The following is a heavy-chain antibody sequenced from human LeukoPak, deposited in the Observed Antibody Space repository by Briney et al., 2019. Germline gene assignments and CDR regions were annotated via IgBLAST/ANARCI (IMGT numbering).Heavy chain of an antibody. CDR3: ARGRIAVAGYYYYYGMDV. CDR1: GYTFTSYY. Sequence: ASVKVSCKASGYTFTSYYMHWVRQAPGQGLEWMGIINPSGGSTSYAQKFQGRVTMTRDTSTSTVYMELSSLRSEDTAVYYCARGRIAVAGYYYYYGMDVWGQGTTVTVSS. V-gene: IGHV1-46*01. CDR2: INPSGGST. D-gene: IGHD6-19*01. J-gene: IGHJ6*02.